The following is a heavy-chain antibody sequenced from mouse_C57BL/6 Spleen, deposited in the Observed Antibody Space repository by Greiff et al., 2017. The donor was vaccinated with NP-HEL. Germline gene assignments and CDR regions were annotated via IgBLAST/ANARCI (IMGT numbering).Heavy chain of an antibody. CDR2: LYPGSGST. D-gene: IGHD1-1*01. V-gene: IGHV1-55*01. CDR1: GYTFTSYW. J-gene: IGHJ2*01. Sequence: QVQLQQPGAELVKPGASVKMSCKASGYTFTSYWITWVKQRPGQGLEWIGDLYPGSGSTNYNEKFKSKATLTVDTSSSTAYMQLSSLTSEDSAVYYCARGPTVVAHYFDYWGQGTTLTVSS. CDR3: ARGPTVVAHYFDY.